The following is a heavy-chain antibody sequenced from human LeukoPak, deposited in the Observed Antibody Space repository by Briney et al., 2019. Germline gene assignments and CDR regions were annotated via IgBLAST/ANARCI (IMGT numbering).Heavy chain of an antibody. CDR1: GYTFTGYY. CDR2: INPNSGGT. V-gene: IGHV1-2*02. Sequence: ASVKVSCKASGYTFTGYYLHWVRQAPGQGLEWMGWINPNSGGTNYAQKFQGRVTMTRDTSISTAYMELSRLRSDDTAVYYCARVPRDSSGWYMGYWGQGTLVTVSS. D-gene: IGHD6-19*01. CDR3: ARVPRDSSGWYMGY. J-gene: IGHJ4*02.